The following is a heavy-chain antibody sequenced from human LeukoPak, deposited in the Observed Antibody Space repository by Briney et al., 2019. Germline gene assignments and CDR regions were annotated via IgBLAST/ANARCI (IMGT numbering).Heavy chain of an antibody. CDR1: GDSLSNYY. D-gene: IGHD3/OR15-3a*01. CDR3: ARDWAGHVNWFGP. V-gene: IGHV4-4*07. CDR2: IFTSGST. J-gene: IGHJ5*02. Sequence: PSETLSLTCTVSGDSLSNYYWSWVRQPAGKGLEWIGRIFTSGSTIYNPSLKSRVTMSIDTSKNQFSLSLSSVTVADTAVYYCARDWAGHVNWFGPWGQGTLVTVSS.